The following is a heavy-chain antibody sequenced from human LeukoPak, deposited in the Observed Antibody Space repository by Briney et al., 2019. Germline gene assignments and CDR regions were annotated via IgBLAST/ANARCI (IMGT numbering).Heavy chain of an antibody. CDR2: INPNSGGT. V-gene: IGHV1-2*02. D-gene: IGHD3-22*01. CDR1: GYTFTGYY. J-gene: IGHJ3*02. CDR3: ARYLYDSSGYYSLDAFDI. Sequence: ASVKVSCKASGYTFTGYYMHWVRQAPGQGLEWMGWINPNSGGTNYAQKFQGRVTMTRDTSISTAYMELSRLRSDDTAVYYCARYLYDSSGYYSLDAFDIWGQGTMVTVSS.